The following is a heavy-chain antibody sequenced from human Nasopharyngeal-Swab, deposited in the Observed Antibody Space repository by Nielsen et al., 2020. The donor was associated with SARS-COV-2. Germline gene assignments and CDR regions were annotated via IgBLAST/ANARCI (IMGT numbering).Heavy chain of an antibody. CDR2: ISAYNGNT. CDR3: VRGTYYDILTGYYPWDYYGMDV. Sequence: ASVKVSCKASGYTFTSYGISWVRQAPGQGLEWMGWISAYNGNTNYAQKLQGRVTMTTDTSTSTAYMELRSLRSDDTAVYYCVRGTYYDILTGYYPWDYYGMDVWGQGTTVTVSS. V-gene: IGHV1-18*01. D-gene: IGHD3-9*01. CDR1: GYTFTSYG. J-gene: IGHJ6*02.